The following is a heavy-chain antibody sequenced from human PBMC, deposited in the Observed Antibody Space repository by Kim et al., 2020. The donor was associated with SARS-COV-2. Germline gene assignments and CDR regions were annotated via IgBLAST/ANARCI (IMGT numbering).Heavy chain of an antibody. CDR2: ISTAGTTT. J-gene: IGHJ4*02. V-gene: IGHV3-74*01. CDR3: VRSDYYDNGGYYYGQ. Sequence: GGSLRLSCAASGFTFSRYWMHWVRQTPEKGLVWVSRISTAGTTTTYADSVKGRFTISRDDAKNTLYLQMSSLRAEDTAIYYCVRSDYYDNGGYYYGQWGQGTLVTVSP. CDR1: GFTFSRYW. D-gene: IGHD3-22*01.